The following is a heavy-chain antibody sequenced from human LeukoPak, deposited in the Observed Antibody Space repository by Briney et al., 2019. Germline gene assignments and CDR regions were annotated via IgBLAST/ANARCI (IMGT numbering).Heavy chain of an antibody. V-gene: IGHV4-39*01. CDR3: ARLHLTFWSGHYETGQHFVY. Sequence: SETLSDSCSLSGASITSGGDYWGWIRQPPGKGLEWIASSYYSGNTYYNPSLSSRVTIPVDTSKNQFSLRLSSVTATDTAVYYCARLHLTFWSGHYETGQHFVYWGQRILVTVSS. CDR1: GASITSGGDY. J-gene: IGHJ4*02. D-gene: IGHD3-3*01. CDR2: SYYSGNT.